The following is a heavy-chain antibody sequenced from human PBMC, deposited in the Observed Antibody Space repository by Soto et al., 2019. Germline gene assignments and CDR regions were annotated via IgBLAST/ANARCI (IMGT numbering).Heavy chain of an antibody. D-gene: IGHD3-22*01. V-gene: IGHV3-74*01. CDR3: TKGYYYDTCGYFDS. Sequence: GGSLRLSCAASGFSFSNNWMHWVRQAPGKGPVCVSRINSDGSSTYYADSVKGRFTISRDNSKNTLYLQMNSLRAEDTAVYYCTKGYYYDTCGYFDSWGQGTLVTV. CDR2: INSDGSST. CDR1: GFSFSNNW. J-gene: IGHJ4*02.